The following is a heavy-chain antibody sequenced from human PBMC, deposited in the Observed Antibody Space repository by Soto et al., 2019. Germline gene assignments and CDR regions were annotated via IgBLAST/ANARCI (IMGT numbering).Heavy chain of an antibody. CDR3: AHSPGYNDIWGNYLGDH. CDR2: IFWNDDR. CDR1: GFSLTTRAVG. D-gene: IGHD3-16*01. J-gene: IGHJ4*02. V-gene: IGHV2-5*01. Sequence: KESGPTMVKPTQTLTLTCTFSGFSLTTRAVGVGWIRQPPGKALEWLALIFWNDDRRYSPSLKSRLTITKDTSENHVVLTMTNMQPEDTATYYCAHSPGYNDIWGNYLGDHWGPGTLVTVSS.